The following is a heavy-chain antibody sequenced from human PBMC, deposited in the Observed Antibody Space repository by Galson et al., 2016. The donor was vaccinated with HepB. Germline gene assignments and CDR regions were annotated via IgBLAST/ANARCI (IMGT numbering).Heavy chain of an antibody. CDR3: ARGGASSRWLFP. CDR1: GGSITNYY. J-gene: IGHJ5*02. CDR2: IFYSGAA. D-gene: IGHD3-22*01. Sequence: QVQLQESGPGLVQPSETLSLTCTVSGGSITNYYWSWIRQSPGKGLEWVGYIFYSGAAKDNPSLESRITISVATSKNQFPLKLSSVTAADTAVYYCARGGASSRWLFPWGQGTLVTVSS. V-gene: IGHV4-59*01.